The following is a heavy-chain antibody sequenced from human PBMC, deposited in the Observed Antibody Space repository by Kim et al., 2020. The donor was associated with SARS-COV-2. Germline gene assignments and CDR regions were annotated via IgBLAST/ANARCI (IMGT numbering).Heavy chain of an antibody. Sequence: GGSLRLSCAASGFTFASYAMSWVRQAPGKGLEWVSGISATASGSYYGDSVKGRFTISRDNSRNTLYLQMNSLRVEDTAVYFCAKDQRSRGALGEYYFDYWGQGHPVTVSS. D-gene: IGHD3-16*01. CDR3: AKDQRSRGALGEYYFDY. J-gene: IGHJ4*02. CDR1: GFTFASYA. V-gene: IGHV3-23*01. CDR2: ISATASGS.